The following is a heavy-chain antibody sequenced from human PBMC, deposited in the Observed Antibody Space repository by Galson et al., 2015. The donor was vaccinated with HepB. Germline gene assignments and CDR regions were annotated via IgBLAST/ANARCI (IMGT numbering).Heavy chain of an antibody. V-gene: IGHV3-23*01. CDR1: GFTFGDTA. Sequence: SLRLSCAASGFTFGDTAMPWVRQAPGKGLEWVSGITSRGDKTFYTDSVKGRFPISRDNSKNMLFLQMSSLRAEDTAIYYCAKGYGIFDRWGQGILVTVSS. CDR2: ITSRGDKT. CDR3: AKGYGIFDR. J-gene: IGHJ4*02. D-gene: IGHD5-18*01.